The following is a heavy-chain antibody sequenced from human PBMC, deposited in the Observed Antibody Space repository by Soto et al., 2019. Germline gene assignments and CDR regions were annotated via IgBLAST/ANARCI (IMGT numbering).Heavy chain of an antibody. V-gene: IGHV3-21*01. CDR2: ISSGSSLL. D-gene: IGHD3-22*01. CDR1: GFTFSSYT. J-gene: IGHJ4*02. Sequence: GGSLRLCCAASGFTFSSYTLHWVRQAPGKGLEWVSSISSGSSLLYYADSVRGRFTISRDSAKNSLYLQMNSLRADDTAVCYCARVPDSSAYYYYFDYWGQGTLVTVSS. CDR3: ARVPDSSAYYYYFDY.